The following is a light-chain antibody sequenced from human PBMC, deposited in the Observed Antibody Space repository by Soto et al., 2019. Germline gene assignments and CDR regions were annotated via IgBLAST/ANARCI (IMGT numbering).Light chain of an antibody. CDR1: KDILSW. CDR3: QKANTFPIT. J-gene: IGKJ3*01. V-gene: IGKV1-12*01. CDR2: ASS. Sequence: DIQMTQSPSSVSASVGDTVTITCRASKDILSWLAWYQQKPGEAPRLLIYASSNLQSGVPSRFSGSRSGTDFTLTISSLQPEDFATYYCQKANTFPITFGPGTRLDIK.